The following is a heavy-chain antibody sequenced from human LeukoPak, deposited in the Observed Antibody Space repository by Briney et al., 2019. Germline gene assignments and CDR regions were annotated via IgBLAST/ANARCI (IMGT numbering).Heavy chain of an antibody. CDR1: GGTFSSFT. CDR3: VRDPGDGYFVY. Sequence: ASVKVSCKASGGTFSSFTISWVRQAPGQGLEWMGRIIPILGIANYAQKFQGRVTITADKSTSTAYMELSSLRSEDTAVYYCVRDPGDGYFVYWGQGTLVTVSS. V-gene: IGHV1-69*04. J-gene: IGHJ4*02. CDR2: IIPILGIA. D-gene: IGHD2-21*02.